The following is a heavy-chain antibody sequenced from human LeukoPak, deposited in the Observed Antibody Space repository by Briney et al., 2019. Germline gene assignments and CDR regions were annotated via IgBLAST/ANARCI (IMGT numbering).Heavy chain of an antibody. CDR3: ARVLAAAAGTYNWFDP. Sequence: GASVKVSCKASGYTFTSYGTSWVRQAPGQGLEWMGWISAYNGNTNYAQKLQGRVTMTTDTSTSTAYMGLRSLRSDDTAVYYCARVLAAAAGTYNWFDPWGQGTLVTVSS. CDR2: ISAYNGNT. J-gene: IGHJ5*02. D-gene: IGHD6-13*01. V-gene: IGHV1-18*01. CDR1: GYTFTSYG.